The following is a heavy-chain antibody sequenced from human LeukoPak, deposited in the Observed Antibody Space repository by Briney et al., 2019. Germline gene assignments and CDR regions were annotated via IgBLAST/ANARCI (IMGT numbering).Heavy chain of an antibody. D-gene: IGHD6-13*01. CDR3: ARERIAAAGSLFDY. Sequence: SGGSLRLSCAASGFTFSSYWMSWVRQAPGKGLEWVANIKQDGSEKYYVDSVKGRFTISRDNAKNSLYLQKNSLRAEDTAVYYCARERIAAAGSLFDYWGQGTLVTVSS. CDR2: IKQDGSEK. CDR1: GFTFSSYW. J-gene: IGHJ4*02. V-gene: IGHV3-7*05.